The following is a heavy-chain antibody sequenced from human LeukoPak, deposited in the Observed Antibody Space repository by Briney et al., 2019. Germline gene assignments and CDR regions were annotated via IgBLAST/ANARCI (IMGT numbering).Heavy chain of an antibody. J-gene: IGHJ4*02. CDR2: IYYSGST. CDR3: ARDRGPYSGYDSYYFDY. CDR1: GGSISSGGYY. V-gene: IGHV4-31*03. D-gene: IGHD5-12*01. Sequence: SQTLSLTCTVSGGSISSGGYYWSWIRQHPGKGLEWIGYIYYSGSTYYNPSLKSRVTISVDTSKNQFSLKLSSVTAAATAVYYCARDRGPYSGYDSYYFDYWGQGTLVTVSS.